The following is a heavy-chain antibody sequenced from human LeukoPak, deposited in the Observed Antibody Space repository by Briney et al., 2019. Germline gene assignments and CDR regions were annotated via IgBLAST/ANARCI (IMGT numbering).Heavy chain of an antibody. CDR1: GYTFSAYY. CDR2: INPNSGGT. J-gene: IGHJ4*02. CDR3: ARFASVAHFDN. D-gene: IGHD5-12*01. V-gene: IGHV1-2*04. Sequence: ASVKVSCKASGYTFSAYYIQWVRQAPGQGLEWMGWINPNSGGTNYAQKFQGWVTMTTDTSTSTAYMELRRLRSDDTAVYYCARFASVAHFDNWGQGTLATVSS.